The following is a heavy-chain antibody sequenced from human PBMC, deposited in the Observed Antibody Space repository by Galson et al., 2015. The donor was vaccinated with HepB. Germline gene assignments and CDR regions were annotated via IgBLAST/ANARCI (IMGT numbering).Heavy chain of an antibody. CDR1: GFPFNNAW. V-gene: IGHV3-7*03. CDR3: VRVNSYDGSAYRVFDF. CDR2: IKTDGSER. D-gene: IGHD3-22*01. Sequence: SLRLSCAASGFPFNNAWMTWVRQAPGQGLEWVASIKTDGSERNYVDSVRGRFTISRDNARSLLYLYMNSVRVDDTAVYYCVRVNSYDGSAYRVFDFWGQGAPVTVSS. J-gene: IGHJ4*02.